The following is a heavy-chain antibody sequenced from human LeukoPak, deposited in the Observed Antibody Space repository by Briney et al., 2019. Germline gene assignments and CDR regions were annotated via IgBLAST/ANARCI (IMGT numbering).Heavy chain of an antibody. CDR3: ARDLGFWSGYYTYNWFDP. D-gene: IGHD3-3*01. Sequence: SETLSLTCTVSGSSISSYYWSWIRQPPGKGLEWIGYIYYSGSTNYNPSLKSRVTISVDTSKNQFSLKLSSVTAADTAVYYCARDLGFWSGYYTYNWFDPWGQGTLVTVSS. V-gene: IGHV4-59*01. CDR2: IYYSGST. CDR1: GSSISSYY. J-gene: IGHJ5*02.